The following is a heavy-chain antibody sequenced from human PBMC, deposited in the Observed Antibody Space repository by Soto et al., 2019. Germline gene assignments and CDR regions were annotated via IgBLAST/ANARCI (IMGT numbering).Heavy chain of an antibody. CDR2: IDPKNGNT. J-gene: IGHJ4*02. V-gene: IGHV1-18*01. CDR1: GYTFTTFG. Sequence: GASVKVSCKASGYTFTTFGISSVRQAPGQGLEWMGWIDPKNGNTKDAQKFQGRVTMTTDTSTSTAYMELRSLRSDDTAVYFCAKEYCDTSRCFLPDYWGQGALVTVSS. CDR3: AKEYCDTSRCFLPDY. D-gene: IGHD2-2*01.